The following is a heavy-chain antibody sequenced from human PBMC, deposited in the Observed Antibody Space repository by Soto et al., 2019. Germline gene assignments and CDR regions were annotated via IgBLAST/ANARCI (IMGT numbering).Heavy chain of an antibody. CDR3: ARGSVSYGDDATAPYPFDY. CDR2: MNPNSGNT. J-gene: IGHJ4*02. V-gene: IGHV1-8*01. Sequence: QVQLVQSGAEVKKPGASVKVSCKASGYTFTSYDINWVRQATGQGLEWMGWMNPNSGNTGYAQKCXGRVTMTRNTXXSXASXELSSLRSEDTAVYYCARGSVSYGDDATAPYPFDYWGQGTLVTVSS. D-gene: IGHD4-17*01. CDR1: GYTFTSYD.